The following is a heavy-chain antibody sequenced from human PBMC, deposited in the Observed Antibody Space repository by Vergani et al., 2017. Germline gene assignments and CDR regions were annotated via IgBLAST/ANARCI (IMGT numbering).Heavy chain of an antibody. CDR1: GFTFSSYT. CDR3: ARDFPLETSTGAFWSDS. J-gene: IGHJ5*01. Sequence: EVQLVESGGGLVKPGGSLRLSCVASGFTFSSYTMSWVRQAPGKGLEWVSSFTSRYTYYAGSVKGRFTISRENAKNSVFLQLNNLRVEDTAVYYCARDFPLETSTGAFWSDSWGQGPLVTVSS. CDR2: FTSRYT. D-gene: IGHD7-27*01. V-gene: IGHV3-21*01.